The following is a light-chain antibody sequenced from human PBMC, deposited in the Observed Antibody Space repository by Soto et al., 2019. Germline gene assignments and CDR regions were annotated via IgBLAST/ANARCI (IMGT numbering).Light chain of an antibody. CDR3: QQYNSYPYT. Sequence: IPMTQSPSTLSASVGDRVTITCRASQSISSWLAWYQQKPGKAPKLLIYDASSLESGVPSRVSGSGSGTEFNLTISILQPDDFATYYCQQYNSYPYTFGQGTKLEIK. CDR2: DAS. V-gene: IGKV1-5*01. J-gene: IGKJ2*01. CDR1: QSISSW.